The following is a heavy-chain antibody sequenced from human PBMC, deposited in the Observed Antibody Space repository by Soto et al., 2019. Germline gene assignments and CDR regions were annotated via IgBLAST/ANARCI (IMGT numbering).Heavy chain of an antibody. CDR2: IKEDGSEK. CDR3: ARDIVSGFYGMDV. Sequence: EAQVVESGGGLVQPGGSLRLSCAASGFTLSRYWMSWVRQAPGKGLEWVANIKEDGSEKYYVDSVKGRFTISRDNAKNALYLQMNSLRAEDTVVYYCARDIVSGFYGMDVWGQGTTVTVSS. J-gene: IGHJ6*02. D-gene: IGHD2-15*01. CDR1: GFTLSRYW. V-gene: IGHV3-7*01.